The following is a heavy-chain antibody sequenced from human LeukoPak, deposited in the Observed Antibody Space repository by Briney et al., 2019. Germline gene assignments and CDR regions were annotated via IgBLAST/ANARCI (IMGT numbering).Heavy chain of an antibody. J-gene: IGHJ6*02. Sequence: GASVKVSCKVSGYTLTELSMHWVRQAPGKGLEWMGGFDPEDGETIYAQKFQGRVTMTEDTSTDTAYMELSSLRSEDTAVYYCARANYYDSGFLRGTTGGVWGQGTTVTVSS. CDR2: FDPEDGET. CDR3: ARANYYDSGFLRGTTGGV. CDR1: GYTLTELS. V-gene: IGHV1-24*01. D-gene: IGHD3-22*01.